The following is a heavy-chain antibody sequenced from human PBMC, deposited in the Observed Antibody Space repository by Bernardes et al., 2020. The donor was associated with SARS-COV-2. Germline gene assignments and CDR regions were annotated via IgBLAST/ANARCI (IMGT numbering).Heavy chain of an antibody. CDR2: ISYDGSNK. CDR1: GFTFSSYG. CDR3: AKAGYSYGYPEYYFDY. V-gene: IGHV3-30*18. J-gene: IGHJ4*02. D-gene: IGHD5-18*01. Sequence: GGSLRLSCAASGFTFSSYGMHWVRQAPGKGREWVAVISYDGSNKYYADSVKGRFTISRDNSKNTLYLQMNSLRAEDTAVYYCAKAGYSYGYPEYYFDYWGQGTLVTVSS.